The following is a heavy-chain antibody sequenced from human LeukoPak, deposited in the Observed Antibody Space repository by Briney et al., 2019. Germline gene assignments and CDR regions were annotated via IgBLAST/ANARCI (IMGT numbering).Heavy chain of an antibody. V-gene: IGHV3-7*01. CDR2: IKLDGSEK. CDR1: GFTFSSYW. CDR3: ARKKYYYDTSTYGWFDP. Sequence: PGGSLRLSCTASGFTFSSYWMSWVRQAPGKGLEWVGNIKLDGSEKDYVDSVKGRFTISGDNAKNSLYLQMNSLRAEDTAVYYCARKKYYYDTSTYGWFDPWGQGISVTVSS. D-gene: IGHD3-22*01. J-gene: IGHJ5*02.